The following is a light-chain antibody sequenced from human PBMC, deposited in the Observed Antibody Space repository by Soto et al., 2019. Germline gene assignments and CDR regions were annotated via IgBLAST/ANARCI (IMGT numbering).Light chain of an antibody. J-gene: IGKJ5*01. CDR2: GAS. Sequence: SPVTFSLCHGVKVTLPCMASQSVTTRLAWYQQKPGQAPRLLIYGASTRATGVPARFSGSGSGTDFTLTISRLEPEDFAVYYCHQRSKCPPDPFSQGTRL. CDR1: QSVTTR. V-gene: IGKV3-11*01. CDR3: HQRSKCPPDP.